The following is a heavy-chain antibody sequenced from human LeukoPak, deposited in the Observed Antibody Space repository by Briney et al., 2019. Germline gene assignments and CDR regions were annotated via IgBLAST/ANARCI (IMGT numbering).Heavy chain of an antibody. CDR2: INGGGGST. CDR1: GFTFSSYA. D-gene: IGHD6-13*01. CDR3: AKDHYSSSWQGFDY. V-gene: IGHV3-23*01. J-gene: IGHJ4*02. Sequence: GGSLRLSCAASGFTFSSYAMSWVRQAPGKGLDWVSSINGGGGSTYYADSVKGRFAISRDNSKNTLYLQVNSLRAEDTAVYYCAKDHYSSSWQGFDYWGQGTLVTVSS.